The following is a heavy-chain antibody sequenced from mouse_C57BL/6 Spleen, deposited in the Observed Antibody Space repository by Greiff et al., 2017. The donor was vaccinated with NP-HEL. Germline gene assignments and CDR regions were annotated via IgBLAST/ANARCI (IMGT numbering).Heavy chain of an antibody. CDR3: TRDLDSSGYENYYAMDY. Sequence: EVKLVESGEGLVKPGGSLKLSCAASGFTFSSYAMSWVRQTPEKRLAWVAYISSGGDYIYYADPVKGRFPISRDNARNTLYLQMSSLKSEDTAMYYCTRDLDSSGYENYYAMDYWGQGTSVTVSS. V-gene: IGHV5-9-1*02. CDR1: GFTFSSYA. D-gene: IGHD3-2*02. CDR2: ISSGGDYI. J-gene: IGHJ4*01.